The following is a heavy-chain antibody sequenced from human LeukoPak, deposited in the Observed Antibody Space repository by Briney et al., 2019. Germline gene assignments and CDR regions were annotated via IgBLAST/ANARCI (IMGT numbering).Heavy chain of an antibody. CDR1: GGSISSGGYS. J-gene: IGHJ4*02. CDR2: IYYSGST. CDR3: ARGPYDFWSGYYLHFDY. D-gene: IGHD3-3*01. Sequence: PSETLSLTCTVSGGSISSGGYSWSWIRQHPGKGLEWIGYIYYSGSTYYNPSLKSRVTISVDTSKNQFSLKLSSVTAADTAVYYCARGPYDFWSGYYLHFDYWGQGTLVTVSS. V-gene: IGHV4-31*03.